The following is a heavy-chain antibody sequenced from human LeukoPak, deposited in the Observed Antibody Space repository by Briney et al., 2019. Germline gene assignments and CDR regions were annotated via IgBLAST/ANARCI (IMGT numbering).Heavy chain of an antibody. V-gene: IGHV4-59*01. CDR2: IYYRAST. Sequence: SGTLSLTCSVSVGSLCSYFWSWVRQPPGKGLEYMGYIYYRASTNYNPPLKSRVTISVDTSKDQFSLNLTSVTAAVTAVYYCSRLKCISTTCPSRYVMDVWGQGTTVTVSS. CDR3: SRLKCISTTCPSRYVMDV. CDR1: VGSLCSYF. D-gene: IGHD2-2*01. J-gene: IGHJ6*02.